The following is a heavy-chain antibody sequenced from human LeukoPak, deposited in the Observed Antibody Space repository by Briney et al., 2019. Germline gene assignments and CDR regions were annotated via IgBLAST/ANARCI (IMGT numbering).Heavy chain of an antibody. CDR2: ISYIGST. J-gene: IGHJ3*02. D-gene: IGHD4-17*01. CDR1: GDSFSSHY. V-gene: IGHV4-59*11. Sequence: SETLSLTCTVSGDSFSSHYWSWVRQPPGRGLEWIGYISYIGSTNYNPSLKSRVTISVDTSKNQFSLKLSSVTAADTAVYYCARDPTTVTKGLDIWGQGTMVTVSS. CDR3: ARDPTTVTKGLDI.